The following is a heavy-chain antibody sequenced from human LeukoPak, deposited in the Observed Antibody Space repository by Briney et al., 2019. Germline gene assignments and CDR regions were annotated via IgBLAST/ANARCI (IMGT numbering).Heavy chain of an antibody. V-gene: IGHV4-39*01. CDR1: GGAINSSSYY. Sequence: PSETLSLTCTVSGGAINSSSYYWGWIRQPPGKGLEWIGSIYYSGTTYYNPSLKSRATISVDTSKNQFSLKLNSVTAADTAVYYCARHRTRAGVVQTGYYFDYWGQGNLVTVSS. D-gene: IGHD1-7*01. CDR3: ARHRTRAGVVQTGYYFDY. J-gene: IGHJ4*02. CDR2: IYYSGTT.